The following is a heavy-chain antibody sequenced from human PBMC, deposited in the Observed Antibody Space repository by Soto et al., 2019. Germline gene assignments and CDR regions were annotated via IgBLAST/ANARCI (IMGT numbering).Heavy chain of an antibody. CDR2: ISSSSSYI. CDR1: GFTFSSYS. CDR3: ARDASGGNYYYYYMDV. Sequence: GGSLRLSCAASGFTFSSYSMNWVRQAPGKGLEWVSSISSSSSYIYYADSVKGRFTISRDNAKNSLYLQMNSLRAEDTAVYYCARDASGGNYYYYYMDVWGKGTTVTVSS. J-gene: IGHJ6*03. V-gene: IGHV3-21*01. D-gene: IGHD1-1*01.